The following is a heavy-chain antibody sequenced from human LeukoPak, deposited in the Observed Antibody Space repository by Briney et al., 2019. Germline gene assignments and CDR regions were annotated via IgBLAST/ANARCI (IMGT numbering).Heavy chain of an antibody. CDR1: GFTFSSYS. J-gene: IGHJ5*02. CDR2: ISSSSNYI. V-gene: IGHV3-21*01. CDR3: ASTPSGSYVPGWFDP. D-gene: IGHD1-26*01. Sequence: PGGSLRLSCAASGFTFSSYSMNWVRQAPGKGLEWVSSISSSSNYIYYADSVKGRFTISRDNAKNSLYLQMNSLRDEDTAVYYCASTPSGSYVPGWFDPWGQGTLVTVSS.